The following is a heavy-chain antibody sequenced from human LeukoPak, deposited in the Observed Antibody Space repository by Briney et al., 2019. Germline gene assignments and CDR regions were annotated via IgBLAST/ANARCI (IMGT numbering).Heavy chain of an antibody. Sequence: SETLSLTCAVSGGSIGSGDYYWSWIRQPPGKGLEWIGYISYSGNTYYIPSLKSRVTISVDTSKNQFSLKLSSVNAADTAVYYCARKANFWGGYSNYYYYIDVWGKGTTVTVSS. CDR2: ISYSGNT. V-gene: IGHV4-30-4*08. D-gene: IGHD3-3*01. J-gene: IGHJ6*03. CDR1: GGSIGSGDYY. CDR3: ARKANFWGGYSNYYYYIDV.